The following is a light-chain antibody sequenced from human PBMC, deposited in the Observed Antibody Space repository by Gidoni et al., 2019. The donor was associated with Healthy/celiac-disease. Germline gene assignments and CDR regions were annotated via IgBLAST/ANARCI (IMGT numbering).Light chain of an antibody. J-gene: IGKJ3*01. V-gene: IGKV1-39*01. Sequence: DIQMTQSPSSLSASVGDRVTITCRASQSISSYLNWYQQKPGKAPKLLIYAASSLQSGVPSRFSGSGSGTDFTLTISSLQPEDFATYYCQHQGTFGPGTKVEIK. CDR3: QHQGT. CDR2: AAS. CDR1: QSISSY.